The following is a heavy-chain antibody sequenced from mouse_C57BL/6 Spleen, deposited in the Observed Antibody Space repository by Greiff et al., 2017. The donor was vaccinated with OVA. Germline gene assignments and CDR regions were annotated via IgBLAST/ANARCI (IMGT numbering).Heavy chain of an antibody. D-gene: IGHD1-1*01. Sequence: QVQLQQPGAELVMPGASVKLSCKASGYTFTSYWMHWVKQRPGQGLEWIGEIDPSDSYTNYNQKFKGKSTLTVDKSSSTAYMQLSSLTSEDSAVYYCARPFIDYGSSWFAYWGQGTLVTVSA. J-gene: IGHJ3*01. V-gene: IGHV1-69*01. CDR3: ARPFIDYGSSWFAY. CDR2: IDPSDSYT. CDR1: GYTFTSYW.